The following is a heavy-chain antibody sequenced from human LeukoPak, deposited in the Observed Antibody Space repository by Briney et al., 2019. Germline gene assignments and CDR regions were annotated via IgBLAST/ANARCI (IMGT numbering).Heavy chain of an antibody. V-gene: IGHV4-34*01. Sequence: SETLSLTCAVYGGSFNDYYWNWIRQPPGKGLEWIGEINLRGSTTYNPSLKSRVTISVDTSKNQFSLKLSSVTAADTAVYYCARSHSNWFDPWGQGTLVTVSS. CDR1: GGSFNDYY. CDR2: INLRGST. CDR3: ARSHSNWFDP. J-gene: IGHJ5*02.